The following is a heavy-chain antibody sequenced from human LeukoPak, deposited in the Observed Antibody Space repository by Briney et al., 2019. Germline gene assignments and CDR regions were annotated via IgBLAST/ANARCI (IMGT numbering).Heavy chain of an antibody. CDR3: ARVRGSYPIDAFDI. Sequence: ASVKVSCMASRYTLTGYHMHGVRQAPAQGLEGMGWINPNSGGTNYAQKFQGRVTMTRDTSISTAYMELSRLRSDDTAVYYCARVRGSYPIDAFDIWGQGTMVTVSS. V-gene: IGHV1-2*02. CDR2: INPNSGGT. D-gene: IGHD1-26*01. J-gene: IGHJ3*02. CDR1: RYTLTGYH.